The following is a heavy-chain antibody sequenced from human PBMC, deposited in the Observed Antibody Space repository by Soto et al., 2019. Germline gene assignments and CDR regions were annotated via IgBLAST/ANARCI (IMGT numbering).Heavy chain of an antibody. CDR1: GGSISSGGYY. Sequence: PSETLSLTCTVSGGSISSGGYYWSWIRQHPGKGLEWIGYIYYSGSTYYNPSLKSRVTISVDTSKNQFSLKLSSVTAADTAVYYCASQGGMVRGYYFDYWGQGTLVTVSS. J-gene: IGHJ4*02. CDR3: ASQGGMVRGYYFDY. CDR2: IYYSGST. D-gene: IGHD3-10*01. V-gene: IGHV4-31*03.